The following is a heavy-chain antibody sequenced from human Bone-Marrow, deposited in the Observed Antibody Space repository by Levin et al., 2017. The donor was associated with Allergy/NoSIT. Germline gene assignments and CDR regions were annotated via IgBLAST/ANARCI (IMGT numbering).Heavy chain of an antibody. V-gene: IGHV3-30-3*01. CDR3: ARDQMKSWAFDI. CDR1: GFTFSSYA. CDR2: ISYDGSNK. J-gene: IGHJ3*02. Sequence: GGSLRLSCAASGFTFSSYAMHWVRQAPGKGLEWVAVISYDGSNKYYADSVKGRFTISRDNSKNTLYLQMNSLRAEDTAVYYCARDQMKSWAFDIWGQGTMVTVSS.